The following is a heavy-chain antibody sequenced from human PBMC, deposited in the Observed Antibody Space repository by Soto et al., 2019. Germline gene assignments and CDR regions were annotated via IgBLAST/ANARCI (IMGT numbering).Heavy chain of an antibody. CDR3: ARGGYGDF. Sequence: QVHLVQSGAEVKKPGASVKVSCKGSGYTFTSYGITWVRQAPGQGLEWMGWISAHNGNTDYAQKLQGGVTVTRDTSTSTAYMGLRSLRSDDTAVYYCARGGYGDFWGQGALVTVSS. J-gene: IGHJ4*02. CDR1: GYTFTSYG. D-gene: IGHD1-1*01. V-gene: IGHV1-18*01. CDR2: ISAHNGNT.